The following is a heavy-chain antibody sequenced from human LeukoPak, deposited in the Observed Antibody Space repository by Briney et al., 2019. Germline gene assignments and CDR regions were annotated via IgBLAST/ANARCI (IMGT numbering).Heavy chain of an antibody. CDR1: GFSLTTSGGG. V-gene: IGHV2-5*02. Sequence: ESGPTLVKPTQTLTLTCALSGFSLTTSGGGECWIRQPPGKALERLALIYWDDDKCYSQSLKSRLTITKDTSRNQVVLTMTNIDPVDTATYYCAHLVWKISSGSVFDYWGQGTLVTVSS. D-gene: IGHD3-22*01. CDR2: IYWDDDK. J-gene: IGHJ4*02. CDR3: AHLVWKISSGSVFDY.